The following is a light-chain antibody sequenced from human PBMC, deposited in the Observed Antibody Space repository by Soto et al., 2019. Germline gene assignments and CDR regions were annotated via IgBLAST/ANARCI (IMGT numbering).Light chain of an antibody. V-gene: IGKV1-8*01. CDR3: QQCYSYPLT. CDR2: GAS. J-gene: IGKJ4*01. Sequence: AIRMTQSPSSLSASTGDRVTITFRASQNIRAYLAWYQQKPGKAPKLLISGASSLQSGVPSRFSGSGSGTDFPLTISRLQSEDFATYYCQQCYSYPLTFGGGTKVEIK. CDR1: QNIRAY.